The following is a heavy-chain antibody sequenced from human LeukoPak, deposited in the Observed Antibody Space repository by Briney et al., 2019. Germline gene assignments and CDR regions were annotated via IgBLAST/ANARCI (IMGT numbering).Heavy chain of an antibody. CDR2: IYHTGIT. V-gene: IGHV4-4*02. Sequence: SETLSLTCAISGGSISNRNWWSWVRQPPGKGLEWIGEIYHTGITEYSPSLKSRVTISVDKSKNQFSLNVTSVTAADTAIYYCARVFELGMNAVDIWGQGTMVTVSS. CDR1: GGSISNRNW. J-gene: IGHJ3*02. D-gene: IGHD7-27*01. CDR3: ARVFELGMNAVDI.